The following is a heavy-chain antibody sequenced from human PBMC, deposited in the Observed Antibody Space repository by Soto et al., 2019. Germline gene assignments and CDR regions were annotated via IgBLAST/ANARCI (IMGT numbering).Heavy chain of an antibody. CDR2: ISAYNGNR. V-gene: IGHV1-18*01. CDR1: GYTPTNYD. D-gene: IGHD2-2*02. Sequence: QVPLVQSGPEVKKPGASVPVSCKTSGYTPTNYDIGWVRQAPGQGLEWMGRISAYNGNRNSAQKLQGRLTMTKDTSTKTAYMELRSLRSDDTAVYFCARAIYRRGTYDAVDNWRQGTLVTVSS. CDR3: ARAIYRRGTYDAVDN. J-gene: IGHJ4*02.